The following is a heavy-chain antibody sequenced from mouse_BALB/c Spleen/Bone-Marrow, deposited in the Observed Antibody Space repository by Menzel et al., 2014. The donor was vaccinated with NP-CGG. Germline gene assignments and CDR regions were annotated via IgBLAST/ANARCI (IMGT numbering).Heavy chain of an antibody. V-gene: IGHV1-4*01. CDR2: XNPRNTXS. Sequence: QVQLQQSGAELARPGASVKMSCKASGYSFTSXTMHWGKQRPGQXXEXXAYXNPRNTXSEYNQKFKDRSTVTADKSSSTAYMQLSXLTSEDSAVYYCXXXXXXXXXXXHFDYXGXXXTLTVSS. J-gene: IGHJ2*01. CDR3: XXXXXXXXXXXHFDY. CDR1: GYSFTSXT.